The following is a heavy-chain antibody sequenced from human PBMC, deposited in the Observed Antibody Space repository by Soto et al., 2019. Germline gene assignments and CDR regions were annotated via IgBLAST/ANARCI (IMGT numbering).Heavy chain of an antibody. CDR1: GGSFSGYY. CDR3: ARTFDS. CDR2: INHSGFS. J-gene: IGHJ5*01. V-gene: IGHV4-34*01. Sequence: QVQLQQWGAGVLKPSETLSLTCAVHGGSFSGYYWSWVRQPPGKGLEWIGDINHSGFSNYGPSLKKRVAISVDTAKLLFSLKLSSVTAADPAVYCCARTFDSWGQGTLVTVSS.